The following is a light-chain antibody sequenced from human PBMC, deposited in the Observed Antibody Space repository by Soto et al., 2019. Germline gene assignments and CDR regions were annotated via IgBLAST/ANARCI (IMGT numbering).Light chain of an antibody. CDR2: AAS. Sequence: DIQLTQSPSFLSASVGNRVTITCRASQGISSYLAWYQQKPGKAPKLLIYAASTLHSGVPSRFSGSESGTEFTLTISSLQPEDFATYYCQQLNTYPLTFGGGTKVDIK. CDR3: QQLNTYPLT. CDR1: QGISSY. V-gene: IGKV1-9*01. J-gene: IGKJ4*01.